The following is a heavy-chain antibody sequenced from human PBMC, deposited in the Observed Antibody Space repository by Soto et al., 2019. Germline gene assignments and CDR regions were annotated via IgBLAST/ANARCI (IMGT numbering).Heavy chain of an antibody. CDR2: ISGGGSTT. CDR1: GFTFSSYA. V-gene: IGHV3-23*04. CDR3: ARDQPAGGTISRYFQD. D-gene: IGHD6-13*01. J-gene: IGHJ1*01. Sequence: EVQLVESGGGLVQPEGSLRLSCEASGFTFSSYAMSWVRQAPGKGLEWVSGISGGGSTTYYADSVKGRFTISRDNSKNRLYLQVNSLRAEDTAVYYCARDQPAGGTISRYFQDWGQRTLVTVSS.